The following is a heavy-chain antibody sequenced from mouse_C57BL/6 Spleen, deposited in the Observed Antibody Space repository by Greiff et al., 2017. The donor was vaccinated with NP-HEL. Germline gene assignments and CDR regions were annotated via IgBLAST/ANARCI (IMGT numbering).Heavy chain of an antibody. D-gene: IGHD1-1*01. CDR3: ARSSPYYYGSSYDYLDY. V-gene: IGHV14-3*01. J-gene: IGHJ2*01. Sequence: EVQLQQSVAELVRPGASVKLSCTASGFNIKNTYMHWVKQRPEQGLEWIGRIDPANGNTKYAPKFQGKATLTADTSSNTAYLQLSSLPSEDTAIYDWARSSPYYYGSSYDYLDYWGQGTTLTVSS. CDR1: GFNIKNTY. CDR2: IDPANGNT.